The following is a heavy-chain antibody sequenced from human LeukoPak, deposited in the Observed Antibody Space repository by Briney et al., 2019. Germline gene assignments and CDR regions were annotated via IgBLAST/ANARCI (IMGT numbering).Heavy chain of an antibody. CDR3: ACLCSSGYYCGGVDY. CDR1: GGSFSGYY. J-gene: IGHJ4*02. CDR2: INHSGST. D-gene: IGHD3-22*01. Sequence: SETLSLTCAVYGGSFSGYYWSWIRQPPGRGLEWIGEINHSGSTNYNPSLKSRVTISVDTSKNQFSLKLSSVTAADTAVYYCACLCSSGYYCGGVDYWGQGTLVTVSS. V-gene: IGHV4-34*01.